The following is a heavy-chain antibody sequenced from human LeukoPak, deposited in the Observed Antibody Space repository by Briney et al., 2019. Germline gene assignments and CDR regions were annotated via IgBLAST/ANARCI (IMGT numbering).Heavy chain of an antibody. CDR2: INSDGSST. CDR3: ARDREYTYGWYMDV. D-gene: IGHD5-18*01. CDR1: GFTFSSTW. V-gene: IGHV3-74*01. Sequence: GGSLRLSCTASGFTFSSTWMHWVRQAPGKGLVWVSRINSDGSSTIYADSVKGRFTISRDNAKNTLYLQMNSLRAEDTAVYYCARDREYTYGWYMDVWGKGTTVTVSS. J-gene: IGHJ6*03.